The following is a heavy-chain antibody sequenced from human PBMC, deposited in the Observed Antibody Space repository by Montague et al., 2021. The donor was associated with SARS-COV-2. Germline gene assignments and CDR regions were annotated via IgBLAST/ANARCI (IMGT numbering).Heavy chain of an antibody. Sequence: SETLSLTCTVSGGSISSSSYYWGWIRQPPGKGLEWIGSIYYSGSTYYNPSLKSRVTIPVDTSKNQFSLKLSPVTAADTAVYYCARFPTSYYYDSKAAPATPDAFDIWGQGTMVTVSS. D-gene: IGHD3-22*01. J-gene: IGHJ3*02. V-gene: IGHV4-39*01. CDR3: ARFPTSYYYDSKAAPATPDAFDI. CDR1: GGSISSSSYY. CDR2: IYYSGST.